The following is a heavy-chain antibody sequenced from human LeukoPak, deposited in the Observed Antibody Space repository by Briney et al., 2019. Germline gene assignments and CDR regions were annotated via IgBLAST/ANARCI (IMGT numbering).Heavy chain of an antibody. CDR2: INPNSGDT. CDR3: ARVGSVDY. J-gene: IGHJ4*02. Sequence: ASVKVSCKASGYTFTGYYLHWVRQAPGQGLEWMGWINPNSGDTNYAQKFQGRVTMTRDTSISTAYMELNRLRSDDTAVYYCARVGSVDYWGQGTLVTVSS. CDR1: GYTFTGYY. D-gene: IGHD6-19*01. V-gene: IGHV1-2*02.